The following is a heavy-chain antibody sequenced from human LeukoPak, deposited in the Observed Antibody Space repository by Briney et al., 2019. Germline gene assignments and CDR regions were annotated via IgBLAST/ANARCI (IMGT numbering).Heavy chain of an antibody. Sequence: SGTLSLTCTVSGGSISSYYWSWIRQPPGKGLEWIGYIYYSGSTNYNPSLKSRVTISVDTSKNQFSLKLSSVTAADTAVYYCARVYYYDSSGYYYYYYGMDVWGQGTTVTVSS. CDR3: ARVYYYDSSGYYYYYYGMDV. D-gene: IGHD3-22*01. J-gene: IGHJ6*02. CDR1: GGSISSYY. V-gene: IGHV4-59*01. CDR2: IYYSGST.